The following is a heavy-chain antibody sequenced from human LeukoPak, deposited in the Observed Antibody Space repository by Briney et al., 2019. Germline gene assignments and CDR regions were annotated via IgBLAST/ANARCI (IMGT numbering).Heavy chain of an antibody. D-gene: IGHD3-22*01. CDR2: ISSSSSYI. J-gene: IGHJ4*02. V-gene: IGHV3-21*01. Sequence: GGSLRLSCAASGFTFSSYSMNWVRQAPGKGLEWVSSISSSSSYIYYADSVKGRFTISRDNAKNSLYLQMNSLRAEDTAVYYCARFITGPYYLDYWGQGTLVTVSS. CDR3: ARFITGPYYLDY. CDR1: GFTFSSYS.